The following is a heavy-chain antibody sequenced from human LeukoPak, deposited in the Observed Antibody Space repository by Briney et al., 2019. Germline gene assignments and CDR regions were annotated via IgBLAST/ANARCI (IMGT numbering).Heavy chain of an antibody. CDR3: ARGEGYDYVWGSLGAFDI. D-gene: IGHD3-16*01. CDR2: IYSGGST. V-gene: IGHV3-53*01. Sequence: GGSLRLSCAASGFTVSSNYMSWVRQAPGKGLEWVSVIYSGGSTYYADSGKGRFTISRDNSKNTLYLQMNSLRAEDTAVYYCARGEGYDYVWGSLGAFDIWGQGTMVTVSS. CDR1: GFTVSSNY. J-gene: IGHJ3*02.